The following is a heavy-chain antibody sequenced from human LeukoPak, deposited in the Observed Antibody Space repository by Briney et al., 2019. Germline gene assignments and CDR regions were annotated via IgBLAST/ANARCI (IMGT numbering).Heavy chain of an antibody. CDR3: AKDRLVRCSSTSCYSSGMDV. CDR1: GFTFSSYA. J-gene: IGHJ6*02. D-gene: IGHD2-2*01. V-gene: IGHV3-30-3*01. Sequence: GRSLRLSCAASGFTFSSYAMHWVRQAPGKGLEWVAVISYDGSNKYYADSVKGRFTISRDNSKNTLYLQMNSLRAEDTAVYYCAKDRLVRCSSTSCYSSGMDVWGQGTTVTVSS. CDR2: ISYDGSNK.